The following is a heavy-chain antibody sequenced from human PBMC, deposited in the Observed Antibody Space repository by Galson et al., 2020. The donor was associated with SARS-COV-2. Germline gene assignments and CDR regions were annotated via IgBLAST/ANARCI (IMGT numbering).Heavy chain of an antibody. CDR3: ARQPLWELLACFDY. J-gene: IGHJ4*02. CDR2: ISYDGSNK. Sequence: GGSLRLSCAASGFTFSSYAMHWVRQAPGKGLGWVAVISYDGSNKYYADSVKGRFTISRDNSKNTLYLQMNSLRAEDTAVYYCARQPLWELLACFDYWGQGTLVTVSS. V-gene: IGHV3-30*04. D-gene: IGHD1-26*01. CDR1: GFTFSSYA.